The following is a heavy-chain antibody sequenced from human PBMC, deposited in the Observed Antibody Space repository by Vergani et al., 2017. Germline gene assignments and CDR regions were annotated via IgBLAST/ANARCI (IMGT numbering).Heavy chain of an antibody. CDR2: IYTSGST. CDR1: GGSISSSSYY. CDR3: ARYSSSWYYFDY. Sequence: QLQLQESGPGLVKPSETLSLTCTVSGGSISSSSYYWGWIRQPPGKGLEWIGSIYTSGSTNYNPSLKSRVTISVDTSKNQFSLKLSSVTAADTAVYYCARYSSSWYYFDYWGLGTLVTVSS. D-gene: IGHD6-13*01. J-gene: IGHJ4*02. V-gene: IGHV4-39*07.